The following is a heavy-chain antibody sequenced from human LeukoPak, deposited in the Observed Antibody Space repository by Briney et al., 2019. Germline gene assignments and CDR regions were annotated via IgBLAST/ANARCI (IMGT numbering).Heavy chain of an antibody. CDR1: GFTFSSYW. D-gene: IGHD3-3*01. J-gene: IGHJ6*02. V-gene: IGHV3-7*01. CDR3: ARDSTYYDFWSGPPPYYYGMDV. Sequence: GGSLRLSCAASGFTFSSYWMSWVRQAPGKGLEWVANIKQDGSEKYYVDSVKGRSTISRDNAKDSLYLQMNSLRAEDTAVYYCARDSTYYDFWSGPPPYYYGMDVWGQGTTVTVSS. CDR2: IKQDGSEK.